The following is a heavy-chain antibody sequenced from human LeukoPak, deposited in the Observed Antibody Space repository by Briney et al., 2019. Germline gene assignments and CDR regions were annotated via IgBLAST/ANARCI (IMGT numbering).Heavy chain of an antibody. V-gene: IGHV3-48*04. D-gene: IGHD3-22*01. CDR2: IISSSSTI. CDR1: GFTFSSYS. Sequence: GGSLRLSCAASGFTFSSYSMNWVRQAPGKGLEWVSYIISSSSTIYYADSVKGRFTISRDNAKNSLYLQMNSLRAEDTAVYYCARAATTYYYDTSGYYWGQGTLVTVSS. J-gene: IGHJ4*02. CDR3: ARAATTYYYDTSGYY.